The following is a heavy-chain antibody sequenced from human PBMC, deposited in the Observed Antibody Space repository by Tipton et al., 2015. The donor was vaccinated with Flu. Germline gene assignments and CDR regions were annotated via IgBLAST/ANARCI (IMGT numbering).Heavy chain of an antibody. CDR3: ARTDLAYCGGDCY. J-gene: IGHJ3*01. CDR1: GGSISSSSYY. V-gene: IGHV4-39*07. CDR2: IYYSGST. D-gene: IGHD2-21*02. Sequence: TLSLTCTVSGGSISSSSYYWGWIRQPAGRGLEWIGSIYYSGSTRYNPSLKSRVTISIDTSKNQFYLKLSSVTAADAAVYYCARTDLAYCGGDCYWGQGTMVPVSP.